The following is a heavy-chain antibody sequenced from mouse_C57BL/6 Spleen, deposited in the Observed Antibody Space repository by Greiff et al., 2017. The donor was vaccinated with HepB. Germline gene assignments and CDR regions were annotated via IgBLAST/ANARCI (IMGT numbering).Heavy chain of an antibody. D-gene: IGHD1-1*01. Sequence: VQLQQSGAELARPGASVKMSCKASGYTFTSYTMHWVKQRPGQGLEWIGYINPSSGYTKYNQKFKDKATLTADKSSSTAYMQLSSLTSEDSAVYYCARSLSATVVATDAMDHWGQGTSVTVSS. CDR3: ARSLSATVVATDAMDH. CDR1: GYTFTSYT. J-gene: IGHJ4*01. V-gene: IGHV1-4*01. CDR2: INPSSGYT.